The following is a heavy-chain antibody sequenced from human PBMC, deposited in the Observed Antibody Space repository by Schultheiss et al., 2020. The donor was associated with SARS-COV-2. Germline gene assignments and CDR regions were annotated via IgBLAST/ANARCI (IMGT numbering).Heavy chain of an antibody. CDR1: GFSLSTSGVG. CDR2: IYWNDDK. V-gene: IGHV2-5*01. D-gene: IGHD2-15*01. CDR3: ARISGYCSGGYFDY. J-gene: IGHJ4*02. Sequence: SGPTLVKPTQTLTLTCTFSGFSLSTSGVGVGWIRQPPGKALEWLALIYWNDDKRYSPSLKSRLTITKDTSKNQVVLTMTNMDPVDTATYYCARISGYCSGGYFDYWGQGTRVTVSS.